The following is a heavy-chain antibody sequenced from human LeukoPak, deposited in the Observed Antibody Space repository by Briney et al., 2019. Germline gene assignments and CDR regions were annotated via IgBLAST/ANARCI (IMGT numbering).Heavy chain of an antibody. CDR2: MNPNSGNT. D-gene: IGHD3-10*01. Sequence: ASEKVSCKASGYTFTSYDINWVRQATGQGLEWMGWMNPNSGNTGYAQKFQGRVTMTRNTSISTAYMELSSLRSEDTAVYYCARGSRYGSGSYCGXWGQGTLVXVSS. J-gene: IGHJ4*02. V-gene: IGHV1-8*01. CDR3: ARGSRYGSGSYCGX. CDR1: GYTFTSYD.